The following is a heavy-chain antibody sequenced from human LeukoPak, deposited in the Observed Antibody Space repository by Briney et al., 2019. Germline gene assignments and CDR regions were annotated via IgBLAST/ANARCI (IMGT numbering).Heavy chain of an antibody. V-gene: IGHV3-21*01. D-gene: IGHD2-15*01. CDR1: GFTFSAYS. J-gene: IGHJ4*02. Sequence: GGSLRLSCAASGFTFSAYSMSWVRPAPGKGLEWVSSISSSSSYIYYADSVKGRFTISRDNAKNSLYLQMNSLRAEDTAVYYCARDLEEYWSGGSCSLFDCWGKGTLVTVSS. CDR2: ISSSSSYI. CDR3: ARDLEEYWSGGSCSLFDC.